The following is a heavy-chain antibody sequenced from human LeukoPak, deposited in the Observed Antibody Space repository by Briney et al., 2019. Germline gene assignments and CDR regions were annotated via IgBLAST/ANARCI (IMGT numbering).Heavy chain of an antibody. D-gene: IGHD2-15*01. Sequence: ASVKVSCKASGYTFTGYGISWVRQAPGQGLEWMGWISAYNGNTNYAQKLQGRVTMTTDTSTSTAYMELRSLRSDDTAVYYCAKISARYCSGGSCYFDYWGQGTLVTVSS. CDR1: GYTFTGYG. CDR3: AKISARYCSGGSCYFDY. J-gene: IGHJ4*02. V-gene: IGHV1-18*01. CDR2: ISAYNGNT.